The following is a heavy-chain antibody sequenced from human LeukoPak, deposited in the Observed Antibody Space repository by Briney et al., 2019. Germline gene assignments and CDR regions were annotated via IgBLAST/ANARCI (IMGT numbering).Heavy chain of an antibody. CDR1: GFIFSSYG. CDR3: AKDPEQQLAFFDY. Sequence: GGSLRLSCAASGFIFSSYGMHWVRQAPGKGLEWVAVIWYDGSNKYYADSVKGRFTISRDNSKNTLYLQMNSLRAEDTAVYYCAKDPEQQLAFFDYWGQGTLVTVSS. D-gene: IGHD6-13*01. J-gene: IGHJ4*02. V-gene: IGHV3-33*06. CDR2: IWYDGSNK.